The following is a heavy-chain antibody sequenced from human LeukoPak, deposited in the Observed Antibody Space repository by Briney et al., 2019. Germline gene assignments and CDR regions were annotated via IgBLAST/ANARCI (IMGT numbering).Heavy chain of an antibody. CDR1: GFTFSGSA. V-gene: IGHV3-73*01. CDR3: TRDDYGDYGPYYYYMDV. CDR2: IRSKANSYAT. J-gene: IGHJ6*03. Sequence: PGGSLRLSCAASGFTFSGSAMHWVRQASGKGLEWVGRIRSKANSYATAYAASVKGRFTISRDDSKNTAYLQMNSLKTEDTAVYYCTRDDYGDYGPYYYYMDVWGKGTTVTISS. D-gene: IGHD4-17*01.